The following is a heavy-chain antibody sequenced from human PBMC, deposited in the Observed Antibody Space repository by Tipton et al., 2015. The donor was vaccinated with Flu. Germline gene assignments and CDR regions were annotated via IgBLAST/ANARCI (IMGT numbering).Heavy chain of an antibody. CDR2: IYHSGST. CDR1: GYSISSGYY. CDR3: ARHTGDSVRGIIDY. D-gene: IGHD3-10*02. Sequence: TLSLTCVVSGYSISSGYYWGWVRQPPGKGLEWIGTIYHSGSTYYNPSLKSRVTISVDTSKNQFSLKLSPVTAADTAVYYCARHTGDSVRGIIDYWGQGTLVTVSS. V-gene: IGHV4-38-2*01. J-gene: IGHJ4*02.